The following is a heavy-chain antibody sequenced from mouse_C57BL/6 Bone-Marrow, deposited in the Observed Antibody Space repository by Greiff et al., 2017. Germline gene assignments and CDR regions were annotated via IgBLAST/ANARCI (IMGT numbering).Heavy chain of an antibody. CDR2: IYPRDGST. CDR1: GYTFTSYD. D-gene: IGHD2-2*01. J-gene: IGHJ4*01. Sequence: VQRVESGPELVKPGASVKLSCKASGYTFTSYDINWVKQRPGQGLEWIGRIYPRDGSTKYNEKFKSKATLTVDTSSSTAYIQLSSLTSEDSAVYYCAREEPYGYLYAMDYWGQGTSVTVSS. CDR3: AREEPYGYLYAMDY. V-gene: IGHV1-85*01.